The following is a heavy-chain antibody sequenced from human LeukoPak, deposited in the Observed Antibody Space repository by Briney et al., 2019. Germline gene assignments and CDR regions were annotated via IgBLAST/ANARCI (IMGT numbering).Heavy chain of an antibody. V-gene: IGHV3-73*01. D-gene: IGHD3-10*01. CDR3: SASLGVTTDY. CDR2: IRSKDKNYAT. J-gene: IGHJ4*02. CDR1: GFSFSGSA. Sequence: GGSLTLSCAASGFSFSGSAMHWVPQAPGKGREWVVRIRSKDKNYATAYTASVKGRFNISRDESKNTANLLMNSLKTDDAAVYDCSASLGVTTDYWGQGTLCTVSS.